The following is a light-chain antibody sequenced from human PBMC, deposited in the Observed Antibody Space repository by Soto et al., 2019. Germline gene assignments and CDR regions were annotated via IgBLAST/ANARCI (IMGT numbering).Light chain of an antibody. V-gene: IGLV2-8*01. CDR3: SLYTSSSTWV. CDR1: SSDVGGYNY. Sequence: QSALTQPPSASGSPGQSVTISCTGTSSDVGGYNYVSWYQQHPGKAPKLMIYEVSKRPSGVPDRFSGSKSGNTASLTIFGLQAEDEADYYCSLYTSSSTWVFGGGTQLTVL. J-gene: IGLJ3*02. CDR2: EVS.